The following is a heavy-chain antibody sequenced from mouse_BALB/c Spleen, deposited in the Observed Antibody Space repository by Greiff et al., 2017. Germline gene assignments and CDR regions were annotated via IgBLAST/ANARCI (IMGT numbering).Heavy chain of an antibody. CDR2: INPNNGGT. J-gene: IGHJ3*01. V-gene: IGHV1-18*01. CDR1: GYTFTDYN. Sequence: EVKLQESGPELVKPGASVKIPCKASGYTFTDYNMDWVKQSHGKSLEWIGDINPNNGGTIYNQKFKGKATLTVDKSSSTAYMELRSLTSEDTAVYYCARENITTVGAYWGQGTLVTVSA. D-gene: IGHD1-1*01. CDR3: ARENITTVGAY.